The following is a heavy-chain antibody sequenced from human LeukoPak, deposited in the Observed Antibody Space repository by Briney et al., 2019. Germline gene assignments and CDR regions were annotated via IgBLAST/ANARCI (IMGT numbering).Heavy chain of an antibody. CDR2: IYHSGST. CDR1: GGSISSGDYY. CDR3: ARRGGDSSGYYWDY. J-gene: IGHJ4*02. V-gene: IGHV4-39*07. D-gene: IGHD3-22*01. Sequence: PSQTLSLTCTVSGGSISSGDYYWSWIRQPPGKGLEWIGSIYHSGSTYYNPSLKSRVTISVDTSKNQFSLKLSSVTAADTAVYYCARRGGDSSGYYWDYWGQGTLVTVSS.